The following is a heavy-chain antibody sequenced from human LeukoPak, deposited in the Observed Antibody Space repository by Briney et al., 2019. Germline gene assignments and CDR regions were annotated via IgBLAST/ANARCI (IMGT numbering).Heavy chain of an antibody. CDR3: ASSYCSSTTCAVANFDY. Sequence: SETLSLTCSVSGGSISSGPYYWGWIRQPPGKDLEWIGSIYFSGSTYYNPSLKSRVTISVDTSKNQFSLKLSSVTAADTAVYYCASSYCSSTTCAVANFDYWGQGTLVTVSS. CDR1: GGSISSGPYY. V-gene: IGHV4-39*01. J-gene: IGHJ4*02. D-gene: IGHD2-2*01. CDR2: IYFSGST.